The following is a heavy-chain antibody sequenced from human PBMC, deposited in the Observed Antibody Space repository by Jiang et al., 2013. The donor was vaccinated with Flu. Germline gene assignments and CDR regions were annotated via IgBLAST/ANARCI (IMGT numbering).Heavy chain of an antibody. J-gene: IGHJ5*02. Sequence: VQLVESGAEVKKPGASAKVSCKSSGYSFTGYYMHWVRQAPGQGLEWMGWINPNSGATDYAQKFQGRLTMTRDTSISTVYMELSSLRSDDTAVYYCARPDYGDEQAGDGYFDPWGQGTLVTVSS. D-gene: IGHD4-17*01. CDR3: ARPDYGDEQAGDGYFDP. V-gene: IGHV1-2*02. CDR1: GYSFTGYY. CDR2: INPNSGAT.